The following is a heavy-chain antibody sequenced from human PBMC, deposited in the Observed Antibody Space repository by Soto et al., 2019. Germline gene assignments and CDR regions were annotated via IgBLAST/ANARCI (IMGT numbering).Heavy chain of an antibody. CDR2: ISYDGSDK. CDR1: GFPFSSYA. CDR3: ARDYYKYYDSSGYYRSPAY. J-gene: IGHJ4*02. D-gene: IGHD3-22*01. Sequence: GGSLNLSCEPSGFPFSSYAMHWVRRAPGKGLEWVALISYDGSDKDYADSVKGRFTISRDNSRNTLFLQMNSLRAEDTAVYYCARDYYKYYDSSGYYRSPAYWGQGTLVTVSS. V-gene: IGHV3-30-3*01.